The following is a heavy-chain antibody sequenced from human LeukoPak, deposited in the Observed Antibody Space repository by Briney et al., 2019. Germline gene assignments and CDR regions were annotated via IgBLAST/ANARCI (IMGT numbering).Heavy chain of an antibody. J-gene: IGHJ6*03. V-gene: IGHV4-34*01. CDR2: INHSGST. D-gene: IGHD1-26*01. Sequence: SETLSLTCAVYGGSFSNYYYSWIRQPPGKGLEWIGGINHSGSTNYNPSLKSRVTMSVDTSKNQFSLNLSSVTAADAAVYYCARGVGWPHTMTYYYYYMDVWGKGTPVTVSS. CDR1: GGSFSNYY. CDR3: ARGVGWPHTMTYYYYYMDV.